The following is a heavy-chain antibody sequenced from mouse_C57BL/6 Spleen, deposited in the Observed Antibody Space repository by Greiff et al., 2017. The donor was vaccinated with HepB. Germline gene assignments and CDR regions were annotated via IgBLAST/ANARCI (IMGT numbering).Heavy chain of an antibody. Sequence: EVHLVESGAELVKPGASVKLSCTASGFNIKVYYMHWVKQRTEQGLEWIGRIDPEDGETKYAPKFQGKATITADTSSNTAYLQLSSLTSEDTAVYYCARITTVPYWYFDVWGTGTTVTVSS. CDR2: IDPEDGET. D-gene: IGHD1-1*01. CDR1: GFNIKVYY. V-gene: IGHV14-2*01. CDR3: ARITTVPYWYFDV. J-gene: IGHJ1*03.